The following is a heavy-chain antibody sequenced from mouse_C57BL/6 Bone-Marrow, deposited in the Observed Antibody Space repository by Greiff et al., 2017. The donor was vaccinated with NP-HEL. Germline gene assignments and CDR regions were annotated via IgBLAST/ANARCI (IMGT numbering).Heavy chain of an antibody. D-gene: IGHD1-1*01. J-gene: IGHJ3*01. CDR3: ARKAYYGRSYEFAY. CDR1: GYTFTTYW. V-gene: IGHV1-50*01. CDR2: IDPSDSYT. Sequence: VQLQQPGAELVKPGASVKLSCKASGYTFTTYWMQWVKQRPGQGLEWIGEIDPSDSYTNYNHKFKGKATLTVDPSSSTAYMQLSSLTSEDSAVYYCARKAYYGRSYEFAYWGQGTLVTVSA.